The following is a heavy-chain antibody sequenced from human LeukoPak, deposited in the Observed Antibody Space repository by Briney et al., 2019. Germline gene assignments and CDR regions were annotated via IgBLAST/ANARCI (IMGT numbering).Heavy chain of an antibody. CDR1: GYTFTGYY. CDR2: INPNSGGT. D-gene: IGHD2-2*01. V-gene: IGHV1-2*02. CDR3: ASIRCSSTSCYSP. Sequence: GASVKVSCKASGYTFTGYYMHWVRQAPGQGLEWMGWINPNSGGTTYAQKFQGRVTMTRDTSISTAYMELSRLRSDDTAVYYCASIRCSSTSCYSPWGQGTLVTVSS. J-gene: IGHJ5*02.